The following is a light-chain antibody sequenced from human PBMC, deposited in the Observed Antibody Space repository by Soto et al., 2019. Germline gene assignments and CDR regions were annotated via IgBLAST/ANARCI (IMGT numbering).Light chain of an antibody. CDR1: RSDIGAFKF. CDR3: ASYTATTTVI. J-gene: IGLJ2*01. V-gene: IGLV2-14*01. CDR2: EVS. Sequence: QPVLTQPASVSGSPGQSLTISCTGTRSDIGAFKFVSWFQQHPGKAPKLVIYEVSNRPSGVSNRFSGSKSGNTASLTISGLQAEDEAHYYCASYTATTTVIFGGGTKLTVL.